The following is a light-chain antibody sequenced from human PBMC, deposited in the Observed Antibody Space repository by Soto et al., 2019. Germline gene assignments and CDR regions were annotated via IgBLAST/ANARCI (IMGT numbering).Light chain of an antibody. CDR1: QSISSK. J-gene: IGKJ5*01. CDR2: GAS. V-gene: IGKV3-15*01. Sequence: EIVMTQSPATLSVSPGERATLSCRASQSISSKLGWYQQRPGQAPRLLIYGASTRATGIPARFSGSGSGTEFTPPISSLQSEDSAVYYCQQYNSWTTITFGQGTRLEIK. CDR3: QQYNSWTTIT.